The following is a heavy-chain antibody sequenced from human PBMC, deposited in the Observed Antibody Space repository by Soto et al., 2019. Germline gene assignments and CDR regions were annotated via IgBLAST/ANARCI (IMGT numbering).Heavy chain of an antibody. D-gene: IGHD3-3*01. V-gene: IGHV1-69*13. J-gene: IGHJ6*02. CDR1: GGTFSSYA. Sequence: SVKVSCKASGGTFSSYAISWVRQAPGQGLEWMGGIIPIFGRPNYAQRFRGRLTITADESTNTGYMELIDLRSEDTAVYYCARGNKYYDFWSGYYTSYYYGMDVWGQGTTVTVSS. CDR2: IIPIFGRP. CDR3: ARGNKYYDFWSGYYTSYYYGMDV.